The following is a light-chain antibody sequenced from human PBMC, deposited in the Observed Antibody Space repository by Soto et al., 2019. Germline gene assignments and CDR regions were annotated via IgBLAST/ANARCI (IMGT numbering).Light chain of an antibody. CDR1: QSVRSD. CDR3: QQRDSWPLT. J-gene: IGKJ4*01. V-gene: IGKV3-11*01. Sequence: EIVLTQSPATLSLSPGERATLSCRASQSVRSDLAWYQQKPGQAPRLLIYDVSDRATGVPARFSGSGSGTDFPLTISSLEPEDSAVYYCQQRDSWPLTFGGGTKVEIK. CDR2: DVS.